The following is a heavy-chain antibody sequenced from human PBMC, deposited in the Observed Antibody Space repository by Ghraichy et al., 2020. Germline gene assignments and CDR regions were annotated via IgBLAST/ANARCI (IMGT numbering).Heavy chain of an antibody. V-gene: IGHV3-7*05. CDR3: ARDVVAPEENWFDP. J-gene: IGHJ5*02. Sequence: GGSLRLSCAASGFTFSSYWMSWVRQAPGKGLEWVANIKQDGSEKYYVDSVKGRFTISRDNAKNSLYLQMNSLRAEDTAVYYCARDVVAPEENWFDPWGQGTLVTVSS. CDR1: GFTFSSYW. D-gene: IGHD2-21*01. CDR2: IKQDGSEK.